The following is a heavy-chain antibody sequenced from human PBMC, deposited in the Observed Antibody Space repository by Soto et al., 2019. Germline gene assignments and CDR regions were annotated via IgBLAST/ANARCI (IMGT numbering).Heavy chain of an antibody. CDR2: INTGNGNT. CDR3: ARGEQLYHYYYGMDV. Sequence: ASVKVSCKASGYSFTTHTMIWVRQAPGQRPEWMGWINTGNGNTRYSPKFQGRVNITRDTSASTAYMELSSLKSEDTAVYYCARGEQLYHYYYGMDVWGQGSTVTVSS. CDR1: GYSFTTHT. V-gene: IGHV1-3*04. J-gene: IGHJ6*02.